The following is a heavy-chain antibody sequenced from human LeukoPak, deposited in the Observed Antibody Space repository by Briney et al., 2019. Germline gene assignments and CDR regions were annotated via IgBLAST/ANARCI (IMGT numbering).Heavy chain of an antibody. CDR1: GYTFTSYG. CDR3: AGEETCSGGSCSDY. D-gene: IGHD2-15*01. CDR2: FSAYNGNT. J-gene: IGHJ4*02. V-gene: IGHV1-18*01. Sequence: ASVKVSCKASGYTFTSYGISWVRQAPGQGLEWMGWFSAYNGNTNYAQKLQGRVTMTTDTSTSTAYMELRSLRSDDTAVYYCAGEETCSGGSCSDYWGQGTLVTVSS.